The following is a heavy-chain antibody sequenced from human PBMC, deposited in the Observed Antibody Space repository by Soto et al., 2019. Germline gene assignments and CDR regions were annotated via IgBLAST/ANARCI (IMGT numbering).Heavy chain of an antibody. V-gene: IGHV1-24*01. CDR3: ATDPFRSGVLAYYFDY. D-gene: IGHD3-22*01. CDR2: FDPEDGET. CDR1: GYTLTELS. Sequence: ASVKLSCKVSGYTLTELSMHCVRQAPGKGLEWMGGFDPEDGETIYAQKFQGRVTMTEDTSTDTAYMELSSLRSEDTAVYYCATDPFRSGVLAYYFDYWGQGTLVTVSS. J-gene: IGHJ4*02.